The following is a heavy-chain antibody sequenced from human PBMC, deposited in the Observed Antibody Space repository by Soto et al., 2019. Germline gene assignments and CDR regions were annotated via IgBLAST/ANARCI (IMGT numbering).Heavy chain of an antibody. V-gene: IGHV4-59*08. J-gene: IGHJ4*02. CDR3: AGTYCSGGSCYDDY. CDR1: GGSTSSYY. CDR2: IYYSGST. Sequence: SETLSLTCTVSGGSTSSYYWSWIRQPPGKGLEWIGYIYYSGSTNYNPSLKSRVTISVDTSKNQFSLKLSSVTAADTAVYYCAGTYCSGGSCYDDYWGQGTLVTVSS. D-gene: IGHD2-15*01.